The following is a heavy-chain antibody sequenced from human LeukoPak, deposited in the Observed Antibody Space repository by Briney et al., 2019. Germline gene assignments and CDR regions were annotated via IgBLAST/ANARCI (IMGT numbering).Heavy chain of an antibody. V-gene: IGHV3-64*01. CDR2: ISSNGGST. CDR3: ARIPIKPYGSGSYYDI. Sequence: PGGSLRLSCAASGFTFSSYAMHWVRQAPGKGLEYVSAISSNGGSTYYANSVKGRYTISRDNSKNTLYLQMGSLRAEDMAVYYCARIPIKPYGSGSYYDIWGQGTMVTVSS. J-gene: IGHJ3*02. D-gene: IGHD3-10*01. CDR1: GFTFSSYA.